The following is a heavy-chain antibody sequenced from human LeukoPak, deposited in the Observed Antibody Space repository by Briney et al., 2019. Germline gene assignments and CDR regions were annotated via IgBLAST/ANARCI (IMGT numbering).Heavy chain of an antibody. J-gene: IGHJ4*02. V-gene: IGHV3-21*06. CDR1: GFTFSSYG. CDR2: IDSSGGYM. Sequence: NPGGSLRLSCAASGFTFSSYGMHWVRQAPGKGLEWVSSIDSSGGYMFYADSVKGRFIISRDNAKDSLYLQMNSLRVEDTAVYYCLRGDRRDYWGQGTLVTVSS. CDR3: LRGDRRDY.